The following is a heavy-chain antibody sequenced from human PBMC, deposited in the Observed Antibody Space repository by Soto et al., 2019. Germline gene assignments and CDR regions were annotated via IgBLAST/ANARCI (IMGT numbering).Heavy chain of an antibody. J-gene: IGHJ6*02. D-gene: IGHD2-15*01. CDR2: IDPTDSYI. Sequence: GESLKISCKGSGDSFTSYWIGWVRQMPGKGLECMGRIDPTDSYIDYGPSFEGHVTMSVDRSSNTAYLEWSSLKASDSAMYYCARQLPYGGNSYYGMDVWGQGTTVTVSS. CDR1: GDSFTSYW. CDR3: ARQLPYGGNSYYGMDV. V-gene: IGHV5-10-1*01.